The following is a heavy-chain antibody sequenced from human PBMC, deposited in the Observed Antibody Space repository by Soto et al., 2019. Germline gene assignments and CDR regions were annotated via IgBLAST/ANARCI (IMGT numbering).Heavy chain of an antibody. CDR1: GYTFTSYY. J-gene: IGHJ6*04. V-gene: IGHV1-46*01. CDR3: AYQREAPENYYYYYGMDV. D-gene: IGHD2-2*01. CDR2: INPSGGST. Sequence: ASVKVSCKASGYTFTSYYMHWVRQAPGQGLEWMGIINPSGGSTSYAQKFQGRVTMTRDTSTSTVYMELSSLRSEDTAVYYCAYQREAPENYYYYYGMDVWGEGTTVTVSP.